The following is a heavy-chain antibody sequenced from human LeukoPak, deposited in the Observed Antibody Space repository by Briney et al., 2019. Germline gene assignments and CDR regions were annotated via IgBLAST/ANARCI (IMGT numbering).Heavy chain of an antibody. V-gene: IGHV3-48*03. CDR2: ISSSGSTI. CDR1: GLTFSSYE. Sequence: GSLRLSCAASGLTFSSYEMNWVRQAPGKGLEWVSYISSSGSTIYYADSVKGRFTISRDNAKNSLYLQMNSLRAEDTAVYYCASQKGRIAVAVDYWGQGTLVTVSS. CDR3: ASQKGRIAVAVDY. J-gene: IGHJ4*02. D-gene: IGHD6-19*01.